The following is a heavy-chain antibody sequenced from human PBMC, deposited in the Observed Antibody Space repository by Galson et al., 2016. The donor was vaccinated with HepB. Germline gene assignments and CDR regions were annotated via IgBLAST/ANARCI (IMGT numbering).Heavy chain of an antibody. D-gene: IGHD3-9*01. CDR2: IHDDGST. J-gene: IGHJ4*02. Sequence: SLRLSCAASGFSVSNNYMSWVRQAPGKGLECVSVIHDDGSTNYADSVMGRFTISRDNAKNSLYLQMNSLRAEDTAVYYCASYPGYFPGNWGQGTLVTVSS. CDR1: GFSVSNNY. V-gene: IGHV3-53*01. CDR3: ASYPGYFPGN.